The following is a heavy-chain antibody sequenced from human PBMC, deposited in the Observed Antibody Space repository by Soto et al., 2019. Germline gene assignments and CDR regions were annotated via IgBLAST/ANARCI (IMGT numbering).Heavy chain of an antibody. V-gene: IGHV4-59*08. Sequence: QVQLQESGPGLVKSSETLSLTCTVSGGSISNSYWSWIRQPPGKGLEWIGFIFRTGSTNYNPSVKSRVNISVDTSKNQFSLNLRSVTAADTAVYYCARPSKEWLANDAFDIWGQGTMVTVSS. CDR1: GGSISNSY. CDR3: ARPSKEWLANDAFDI. D-gene: IGHD6-19*01. CDR2: IFRTGST. J-gene: IGHJ3*02.